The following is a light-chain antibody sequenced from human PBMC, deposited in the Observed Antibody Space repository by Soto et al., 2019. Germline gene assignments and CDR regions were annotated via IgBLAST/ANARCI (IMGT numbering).Light chain of an antibody. CDR1: QSITSS. Sequence: DIQMTQSPSTLSASVGDSVTITCRASQSITSSLAWYQQKPGKAPKLLIYDASSLESGVPSRSSGSGSGTEFTLTISSLQPDDFATYYCQQYNSYSPTFGGGTKVDIK. J-gene: IGKJ4*01. V-gene: IGKV1-5*01. CDR2: DAS. CDR3: QQYNSYSPT.